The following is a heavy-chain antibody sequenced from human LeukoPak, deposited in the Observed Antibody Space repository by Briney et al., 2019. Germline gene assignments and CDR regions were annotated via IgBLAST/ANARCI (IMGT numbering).Heavy chain of an antibody. V-gene: IGHV3-23*01. Sequence: GGSLRLSCAASGFTFSSYAMSWVRQAPGKGLEWVSAISGSGGSTYYADSVKGRFTISRDNSKNTLYLQMNSLRAEDTAVYYCAKVVRRGYSYGSGHWGQGTLVTVSS. CDR1: GFTFSSYA. CDR2: ISGSGGST. CDR3: AKVVRRGYSYGSGH. J-gene: IGHJ4*02. D-gene: IGHD5-18*01.